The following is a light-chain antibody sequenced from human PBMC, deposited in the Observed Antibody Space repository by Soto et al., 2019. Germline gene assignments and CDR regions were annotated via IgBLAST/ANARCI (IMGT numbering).Light chain of an antibody. CDR3: QQYGSLTWT. CDR1: QSVSSNY. CDR2: GAS. J-gene: IGKJ1*01. Sequence: EIVLTQSPGTLSLSPGEKATLSCRASQSVSSNYLAWYQQKPGQAPRPLIYGASSRAIGIPDRFSGSGSGTDFTLTISRLEPEDFAVYYCQQYGSLTWTFGQGTKV. V-gene: IGKV3-20*01.